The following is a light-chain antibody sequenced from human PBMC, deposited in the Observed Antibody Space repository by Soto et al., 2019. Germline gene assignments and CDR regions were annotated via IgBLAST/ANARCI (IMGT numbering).Light chain of an antibody. CDR2: EVS. J-gene: IGLJ1*01. Sequence: QSALTQPPSASGSPGQSVTISCTGTSSDVGAYNYVSWYQQHPGKASKLVLYEVSKRHSGVPDRLSGSKSGNTACLPVSGLLPEDDADYYCSSHAGSKRVFGTGTQLTVL. CDR3: SSHAGSKRV. CDR1: SSDVGAYNY. V-gene: IGLV2-8*01.